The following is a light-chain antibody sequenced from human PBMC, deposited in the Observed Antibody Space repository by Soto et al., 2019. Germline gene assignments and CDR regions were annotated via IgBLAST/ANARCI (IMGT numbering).Light chain of an antibody. Sequence: EXXLTXXXXTLSLSPGERATLSCRASQSITSSYLAWYQQKPGQAPRLLIYGASSRATGIPDRFSGSGSGTDFTLTISRLEPEDFAVYYCQQYGSSPPTFGQGTKVEIK. CDR1: QSITSSY. CDR2: GAS. J-gene: IGKJ1*01. V-gene: IGKV3-20*01. CDR3: QQYGSSPPT.